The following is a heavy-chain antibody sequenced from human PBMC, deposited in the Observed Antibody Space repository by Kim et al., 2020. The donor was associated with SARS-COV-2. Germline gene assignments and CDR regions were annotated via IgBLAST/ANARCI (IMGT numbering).Heavy chain of an antibody. CDR2: MNPNSGNT. V-gene: IGHV1-8*01. J-gene: IGHJ6*02. D-gene: IGHD6-13*01. CDR1: GYTFTSYD. CDR3: AILAAGDLYYYYGMDV. Sequence: ASVKVSCKASGYTFTSYDINWVRQATGQGLEWMGWMNPNSGNTGYAQKFQGRVTMTRNTSISTAYMELSNLRSEDTAVYYCAILAAGDLYYYYGMDVWGQGTTVTVSS.